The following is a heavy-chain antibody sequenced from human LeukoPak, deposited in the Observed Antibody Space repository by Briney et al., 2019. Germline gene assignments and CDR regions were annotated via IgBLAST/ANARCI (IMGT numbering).Heavy chain of an antibody. CDR3: ARGDYGDYYGMDV. CDR1: GFTFSSYW. CDR2: IKQDGSEK. V-gene: IGHV3-7*03. J-gene: IGHJ6*04. D-gene: IGHD4-17*01. Sequence: GGSLRLSCAASGFTFSSYWMSWVRQAPGKRLEWVANIKQDGSEKYYVDSVKGRFTISRDNAKNSLYLQMNSLRAEDTAVYCCARGDYGDYYGMDVWGKGTTVTVTS.